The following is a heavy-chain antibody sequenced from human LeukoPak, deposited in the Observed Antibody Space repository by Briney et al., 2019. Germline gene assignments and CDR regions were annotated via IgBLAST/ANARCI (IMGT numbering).Heavy chain of an antibody. CDR3: ARDFKDGYNYLGNFDY. J-gene: IGHJ4*02. V-gene: IGHV1-69*04. CDR1: GGTFSSYA. Sequence: ASVKVSCKASGGTFSSYAISWVRQAPGQGLEWMGRIIPILGIANYAQKFQGRVTITADKSTSTAYMELSSLRSEDTAVYYCARDFKDGYNYLGNFDYWGQGTPVTVSS. D-gene: IGHD5-24*01. CDR2: IIPILGIA.